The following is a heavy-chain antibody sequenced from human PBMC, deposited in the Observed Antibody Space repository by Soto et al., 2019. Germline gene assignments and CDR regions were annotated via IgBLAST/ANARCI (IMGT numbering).Heavy chain of an antibody. CDR3: ARDFYCSGGSCYQRAEYYYYYYGMDV. CDR1: GFTFSSYS. D-gene: IGHD2-15*01. V-gene: IGHV3-21*01. CDR2: ISSSSSYI. J-gene: IGHJ6*02. Sequence: GGSLRLSCAASGFTFSSYSMNWVRQAPGKGLEWVSSISSSSSYIYYADSVKGRFTISRDNAKNSLYLQMNSLRAEDTAVYYCARDFYCSGGSCYQRAEYYYYYYGMDVWGQGTTVTVSS.